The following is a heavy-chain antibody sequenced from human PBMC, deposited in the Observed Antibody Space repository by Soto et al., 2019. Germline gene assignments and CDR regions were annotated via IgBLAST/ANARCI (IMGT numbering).Heavy chain of an antibody. Sequence: SETVSLTCTFSGGSIISFYWSWIRQPAGKGLEWIGRIYSGGRNNYNPSLKSRVTMSVDTSKNQFSLRLSSVTAADTAMYYCARGSSRWDYWGQGTLVTVSS. J-gene: IGHJ4*02. CDR2: IYSGGRN. CDR3: ARGSSRWDY. D-gene: IGHD6-13*01. CDR1: GGSIISFY. V-gene: IGHV4-4*07.